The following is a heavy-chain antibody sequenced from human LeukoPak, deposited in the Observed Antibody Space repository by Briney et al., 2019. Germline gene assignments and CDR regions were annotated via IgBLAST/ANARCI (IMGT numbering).Heavy chain of an antibody. Sequence: PSETLSLTCAVSGGSISSSSYYWGWIRQPPGKGLEWIGSIYYSGSTYYNPSLKSRVTISVDTSKNQFSLKLSSVTAADTAVYYCARVTIFGVGPPGLYYYYYMDVWGKGTTVTVSS. CDR2: IYYSGST. V-gene: IGHV4-39*07. CDR1: GGSISSSSYY. J-gene: IGHJ6*03. D-gene: IGHD3-3*01. CDR3: ARVTIFGVGPPGLYYYYYMDV.